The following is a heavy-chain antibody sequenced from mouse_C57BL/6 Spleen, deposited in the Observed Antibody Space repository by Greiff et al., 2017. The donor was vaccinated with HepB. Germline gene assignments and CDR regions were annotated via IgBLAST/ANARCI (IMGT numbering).Heavy chain of an antibody. CDR2: ISSGSSTI. Sequence: VQLKESGGGLVKPGGSLKLSCAASGFTFSDYGMHWVRQAPEKGLEWVAYISSGSSTIYYADTVKGRFTISRDNAKNTLFLQMPSLRSEDTAMYYCARPPSYGNFAWFAYWGQGTLVTVSA. CDR1: GFTFSDYG. D-gene: IGHD2-10*01. V-gene: IGHV5-17*01. CDR3: ARPPSYGNFAWFAY. J-gene: IGHJ3*01.